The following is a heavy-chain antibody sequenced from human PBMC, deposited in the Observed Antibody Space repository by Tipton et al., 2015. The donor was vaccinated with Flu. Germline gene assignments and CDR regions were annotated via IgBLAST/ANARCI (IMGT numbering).Heavy chain of an antibody. J-gene: IGHJ4*02. CDR1: GYSFTSYY. Sequence: QSGPEVKQPGASVKVSCKASGYSFTSYYITWVRQAPGQGFEWMGWISGYNGGTQYAQKLQGRLTMTTDTSTSTVYMELRSLRSDDAAVYYCARSPDFWSDNYHFDYWGQGTLVTVSS. V-gene: IGHV1-18*04. D-gene: IGHD3-3*01. CDR2: ISGYNGGT. CDR3: ARSPDFWSDNYHFDY.